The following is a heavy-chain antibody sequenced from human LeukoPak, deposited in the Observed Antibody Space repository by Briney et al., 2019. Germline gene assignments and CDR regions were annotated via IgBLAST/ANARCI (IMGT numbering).Heavy chain of an antibody. CDR3: ARDLGSYEGGYYGMDV. V-gene: IGHV3-7*01. Sequence: GGSLRLSCAASGFTFSTYAMSWVRQAPGKGLEWVANINEDGSEKNYVESLKGRFTISRDNAKNSLYLQMNSPRAEDTALYYCARDLGSYEGGYYGMDVWGQGTTVTVSS. J-gene: IGHJ6*02. CDR1: GFTFSTYA. CDR2: INEDGSEK. D-gene: IGHD1-26*01.